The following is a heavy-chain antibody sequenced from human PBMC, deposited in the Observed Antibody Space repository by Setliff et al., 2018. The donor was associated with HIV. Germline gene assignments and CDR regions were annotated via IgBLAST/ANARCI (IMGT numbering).Heavy chain of an antibody. V-gene: IGHV1-2*02. D-gene: IGHD2-2*01. CDR1: GYTFSGRY. CDR2: INPNGGET. J-gene: IGHJ4*02. CDR3: VRGGDYCSSTSCYDPSDS. Sequence: ASVKVSCKASGYTFSGRYIHWVRQAPGQGLEWMGWINPNGGETNFAHKFQGRVTLTSDTSISTAYMELLRLRSDDTSVFYCVRGGDYCSSTSCYDPSDSWGQGTPVTVS.